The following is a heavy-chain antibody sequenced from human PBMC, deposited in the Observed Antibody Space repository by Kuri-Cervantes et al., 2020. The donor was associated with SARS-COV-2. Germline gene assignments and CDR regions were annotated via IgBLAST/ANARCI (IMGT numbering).Heavy chain of an antibody. CDR3: AKAGYIAAAGAYYYYYMDV. V-gene: IGHV3-74*01. CDR2: INSDGSST. J-gene: IGHJ6*03. Sequence: GGSLRLSCAASGFTFSSYWMHWVRQAPGKGLVWVSRINSDGSSTSYADSVKGRFTISRDNAKNTLYLQMNSLRAEDTAVYYCAKAGYIAAAGAYYYYYMDVWGKGTTVTVSS. D-gene: IGHD6-13*01. CDR1: GFTFSSYW.